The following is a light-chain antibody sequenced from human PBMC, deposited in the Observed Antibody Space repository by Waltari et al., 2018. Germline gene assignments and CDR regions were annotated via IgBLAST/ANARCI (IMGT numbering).Light chain of an antibody. CDR3: QTWGTGIHV. Sequence: QLVLTQSPSASASLGASVKLTCTLSSGHSSYAIAWHPQQPEKGPRYLMKLNSDGSHSKGDGIPDRFSGSSSGAERYLTISSLQSEDEADYYCQTWGTGIHVFGCGTKVTVL. CDR2: LNSDGSH. V-gene: IGLV4-69*01. J-gene: IGLJ6*01. CDR1: SGHSSYA.